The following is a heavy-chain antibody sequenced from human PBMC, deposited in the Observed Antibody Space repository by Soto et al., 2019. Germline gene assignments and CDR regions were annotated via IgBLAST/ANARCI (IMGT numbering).Heavy chain of an antibody. J-gene: IGHJ5*02. D-gene: IGHD1-1*01. CDR2: IYATGTT. CDR1: GASISGFY. V-gene: IGHV4-4*07. Sequence: SETLSLTCTVSGASISGFYWSWIRKSAGKGLEWIGRIYATGTTDYNPSLKSRVMMSVDTSKKQFSLKSRSVTAADTAVYYCVRDGTKTLRDWFDPWGQGISVTVSS. CDR3: VRDGTKTLRDWFDP.